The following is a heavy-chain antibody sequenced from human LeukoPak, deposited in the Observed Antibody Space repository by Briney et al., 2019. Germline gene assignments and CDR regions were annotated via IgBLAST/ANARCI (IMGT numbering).Heavy chain of an antibody. CDR1: GHTFTGYY. CDR2: INPNSGGT. Sequence: GASVKVSCEASGHTFTGYYMHWVRQATGQGLEWMGWINPNSGGTNYAQKFQGRVTMTEDTSTDTAYMELSSLRSEDTAVYYCATFPVPDYGRTGLDYWGQGTLVTVSS. CDR3: ATFPVPDYGRTGLDY. D-gene: IGHD3-16*01. V-gene: IGHV1-2*02. J-gene: IGHJ4*02.